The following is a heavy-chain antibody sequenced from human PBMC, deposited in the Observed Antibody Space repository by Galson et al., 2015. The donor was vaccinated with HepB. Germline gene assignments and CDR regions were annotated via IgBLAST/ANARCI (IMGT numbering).Heavy chain of an antibody. CDR3: AKHPYCSGGGCYSDYYYGKDV. CDR1: GFTFGSYG. Sequence: SLRLSCAASGFTFGSYGMHWVRQAPGEGLEWVAFIRYDGSDQYYAHSVKGRFTISRDNSKNTLFLQMNSLRAEDTAVYYCAKHPYCSGGGCYSDYYYGKDVWGQGTTVTVSS. V-gene: IGHV3-30*02. J-gene: IGHJ6*02. D-gene: IGHD2-15*01. CDR2: IRYDGSDQ.